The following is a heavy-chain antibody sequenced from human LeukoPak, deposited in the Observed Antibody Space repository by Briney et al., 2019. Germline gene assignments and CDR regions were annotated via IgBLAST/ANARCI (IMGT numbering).Heavy chain of an antibody. CDR1: GGSIRSYY. CDR3: ARTTEGGYSYGSFYYYYMDV. CDR2: IFYSGGA. D-gene: IGHD5-18*01. J-gene: IGHJ6*03. V-gene: IGHV4-59*01. Sequence: PSETLSLTCTVSGGSIRSYYWSWIRQPPGKGLEWIGYIFYSGGANYNPSLKSRVTISVDTSKNQFSLKLTSVTAADTAVYYCARTTEGGYSYGSFYYYYMDVWGKGATVTISS.